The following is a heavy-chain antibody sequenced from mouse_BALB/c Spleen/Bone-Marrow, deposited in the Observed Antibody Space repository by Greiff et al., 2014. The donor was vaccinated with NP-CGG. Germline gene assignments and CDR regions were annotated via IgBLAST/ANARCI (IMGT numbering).Heavy chain of an antibody. J-gene: IGHJ2*01. CDR2: VDPANGNT. CDR1: GFNIKDTY. CDR3: ARYRLGTYFDY. D-gene: IGHD2-14*01. Sequence: VQLQQSWAGLVKPGASVKLSCIASGFNIKDTYMHWVKQRPEQGLEWIGRVDPANGNTKYDPKFQGKATITADTSSNTAYLQLSSLTSEDTAVYYCARYRLGTYFDYWGQGTTLTVSS. V-gene: IGHV14-3*02.